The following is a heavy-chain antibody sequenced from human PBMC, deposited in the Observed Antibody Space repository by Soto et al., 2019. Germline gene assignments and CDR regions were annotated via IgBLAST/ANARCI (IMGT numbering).Heavy chain of an antibody. Sequence: GASVKVSCKASGYTFTSYGISWVRQAPGQGLEWMGWISAYNGNTNYAQKLQGRVTMTTDTSTSTAYMELRSLRSDDTAVYYCARVTFSVNWNYGGYYYYGMDVWGQGTTVTVSS. D-gene: IGHD1-7*01. CDR2: ISAYNGNT. J-gene: IGHJ6*02. V-gene: IGHV1-18*01. CDR1: GYTFTSYG. CDR3: ARVTFSVNWNYGGYYYYGMDV.